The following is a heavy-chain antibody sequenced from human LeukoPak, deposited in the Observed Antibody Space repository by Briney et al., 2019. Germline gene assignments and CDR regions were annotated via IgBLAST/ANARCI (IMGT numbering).Heavy chain of an antibody. D-gene: IGHD3-3*01. J-gene: IGHJ4*02. CDR1: GYTFTSYG. V-gene: IGHV1-18*01. CDR3: ARGHYDFWSGYHFDY. CDR2: ISAYNGNT. Sequence: ASVKVSCKASGYTFTSYGISWVRQAPGQGLEWMGWISAYNGNTNYAQKLQGRVTMTTDASTSTAYMELRSLRSDDTAVYYCARGHYDFWSGYHFDYWGQGTLATVSS.